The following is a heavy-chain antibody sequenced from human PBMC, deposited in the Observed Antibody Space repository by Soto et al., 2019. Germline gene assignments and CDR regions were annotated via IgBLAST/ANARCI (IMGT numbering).Heavy chain of an antibody. J-gene: IGHJ4*02. CDR3: ARGWLTPWLRIRDFDTYSAY. D-gene: IGHD5-12*01. CDR2: INHSGST. Sequence: RIRKHKRKGLEWIGEINHSGSTNYNPSLKSRVTISVDTSKNQFSLKLSSVTAADTAVYYCARGWLTPWLRIRDFDTYSAYWGKGSPVTVFS. V-gene: IGHV4-34*01.